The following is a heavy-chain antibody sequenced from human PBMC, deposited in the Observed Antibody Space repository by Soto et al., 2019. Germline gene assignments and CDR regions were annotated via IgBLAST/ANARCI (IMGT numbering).Heavy chain of an antibody. CDR3: ARGYYYDSSGGAFDI. CDR1: GFTFSSYA. D-gene: IGHD3-22*01. J-gene: IGHJ3*02. Sequence: QVQLVESGGGVVQPGRSLRLSCAASGFTFSSYAMHWVRQAPGKGLEWVAVISYDGSNKYYADSVKGRFTISRDNSKNTLYLQMNSLRAEDTAVYYCARGYYYDSSGGAFDIWGQGTMVTVSS. CDR2: ISYDGSNK. V-gene: IGHV3-30-3*01.